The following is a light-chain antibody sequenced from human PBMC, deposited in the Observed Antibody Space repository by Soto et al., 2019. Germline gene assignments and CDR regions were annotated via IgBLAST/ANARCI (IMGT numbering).Light chain of an antibody. Sequence: EIVMTQSPATLSVSPGERASLSCRASQSVSTNLAWYQQKPAQAPRLLIYGASTRATGIPARFSGGGSGTEFTLTISSLQSEDFAVYYCQQHNNWPLTFGGGTKVEIK. CDR1: QSVSTN. CDR3: QQHNNWPLT. J-gene: IGKJ4*01. V-gene: IGKV3-15*01. CDR2: GAS.